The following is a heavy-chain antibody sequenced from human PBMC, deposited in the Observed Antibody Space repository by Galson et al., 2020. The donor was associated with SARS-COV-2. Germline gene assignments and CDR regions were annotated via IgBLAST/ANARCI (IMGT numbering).Heavy chain of an antibody. V-gene: IGHV1-3*01. CDR3: AIDSYFLR. D-gene: IGHD3-10*01. CDR1: GYTFTTFP. CDR2: INAANGDT. J-gene: IGHJ4*02. Sequence: GASVKVSCKASGYTFTTFPMHWVRQVPGQRLEWMGWINAANGDTEYPQKFQDRVTISRDTSASTAYMELTSLRSEDTAVYYCAIDSYFLRWGQGTLVTVSS.